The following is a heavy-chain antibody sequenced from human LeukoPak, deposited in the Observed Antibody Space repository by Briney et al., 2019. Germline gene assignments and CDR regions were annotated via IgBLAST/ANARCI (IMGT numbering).Heavy chain of an antibody. D-gene: IGHD5-18*01. CDR2: INHSGST. J-gene: IGHJ4*02. Sequence: ASETLSLTCAVYGGSFSGYYWSWIRQPPGKGLEWIGEINHSGSTNYNPSLKSRVTISVDTSKNQFSLKLSSVTAADTAVYYCARRAYDVDTAMVGWSLRRNYFDYWGQGTLVTVSS. V-gene: IGHV4-34*01. CDR3: ARRAYDVDTAMVGWSLRRNYFDY. CDR1: GGSFSGYY.